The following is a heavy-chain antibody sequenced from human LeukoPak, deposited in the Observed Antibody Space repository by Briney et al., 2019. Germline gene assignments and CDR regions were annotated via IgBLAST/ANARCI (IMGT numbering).Heavy chain of an antibody. V-gene: IGHV4-4*09. CDR3: ARFKYDFWSGSRSYYFYGMDV. D-gene: IGHD3-3*01. Sequence: PSETLSLTCTVPGGSISSHYWSWIRQPPGKGLEWIGYNSGSTTYTPSLKSRVTISLDTSKNQFSLKLSSVNAADTAVYYCARFKYDFWSGSRSYYFYGMDVWGLGTTVTVSS. J-gene: IGHJ6*02. CDR1: GGSISSHY. CDR2: NSGST.